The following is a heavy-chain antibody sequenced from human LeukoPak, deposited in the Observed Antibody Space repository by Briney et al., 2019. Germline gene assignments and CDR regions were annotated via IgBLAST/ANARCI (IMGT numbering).Heavy chain of an antibody. Sequence: GGSLRLSCAASGFTFSSYAIHWVRQAPGKGLEWVAVIAYDGGNKYYADSVRGRFTISRDNSKNTVYLQMTSLRDEDTAVYYCARGPLGWSDYWGQGTLVTVSS. CDR1: GFTFSSYA. J-gene: IGHJ4*02. CDR3: ARGPLGWSDY. D-gene: IGHD1-26*01. V-gene: IGHV3-30-3*01. CDR2: IAYDGGNK.